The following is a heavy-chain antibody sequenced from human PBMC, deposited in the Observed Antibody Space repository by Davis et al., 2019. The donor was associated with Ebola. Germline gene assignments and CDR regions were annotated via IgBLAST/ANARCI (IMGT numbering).Heavy chain of an antibody. CDR2: IYSGGST. V-gene: IGHV3-66*01. J-gene: IGHJ3*02. D-gene: IGHD6-19*01. CDR3: ARGVVIAVAGTGYAFDI. Sequence: GESLKTSCAASGFTVSSNYMSWARQAPGKGLEWVSVIYSGGSTYYADSLKGRFTISRDNSRNTLYLQINSLRAEDTAVYYCARGVVIAVAGTGYAFDIWGQGTMVTVSS. CDR1: GFTVSSNY.